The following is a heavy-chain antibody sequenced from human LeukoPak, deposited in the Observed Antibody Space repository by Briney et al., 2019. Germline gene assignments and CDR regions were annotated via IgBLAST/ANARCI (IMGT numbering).Heavy chain of an antibody. Sequence: GGSLRLSCAASGFTFSNYWMSWVRQAPGKGLEWLANIKQDGSEKYYVDSVKGRFTISRDNAKNSLYLQMDSLRAEDTAVYYCARHMISRDYWGQGTLVTVSS. CDR3: ARHMISRDY. CDR1: GFTFSNYW. D-gene: IGHD3-22*01. V-gene: IGHV3-7*01. J-gene: IGHJ4*02. CDR2: IKQDGSEK.